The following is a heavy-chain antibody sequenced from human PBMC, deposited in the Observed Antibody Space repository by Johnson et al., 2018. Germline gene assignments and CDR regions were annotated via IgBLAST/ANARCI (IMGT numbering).Heavy chain of an antibody. Sequence: EVQLVETGGGLVQPGGSLRLSCAASGFTFSRYWMHWVRQAPGKGLVWVSRINSDGSSTSYADSVKGRFTISRDNAKNTLYLQMNSLRAEDTAVYYCARDLTGVVATIPFDIWGQGTMVTVSS. CDR3: ARDLTGVVATIPFDI. CDR1: GFTFSRYW. V-gene: IGHV3-74*01. CDR2: INSDGSST. D-gene: IGHD5-24*01. J-gene: IGHJ3*02.